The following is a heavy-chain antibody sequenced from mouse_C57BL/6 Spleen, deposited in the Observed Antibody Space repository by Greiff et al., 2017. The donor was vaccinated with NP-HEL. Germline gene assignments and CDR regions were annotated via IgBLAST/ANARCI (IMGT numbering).Heavy chain of an antibody. Sequence: QVQLKESGAELARPGASVKLSCKASGYTFTSYGISWVKQRTGQGLEWIGEIYPRSGNTYYNEKFKGKATLTADKSSSTAYMELRSLTSEDSAVYFCARFITTVVAPGAMDYWGQRTSVTVSS. J-gene: IGHJ4*01. D-gene: IGHD1-1*01. CDR3: ARFITTVVAPGAMDY. V-gene: IGHV1-81*01. CDR2: IYPRSGNT. CDR1: GYTFTSYG.